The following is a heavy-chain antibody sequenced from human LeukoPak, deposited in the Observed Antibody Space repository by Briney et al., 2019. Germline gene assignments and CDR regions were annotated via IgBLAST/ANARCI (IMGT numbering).Heavy chain of an antibody. V-gene: IGHV3-30*04. J-gene: IGHJ4*02. CDR2: ISYDGSNK. Sequence: GRSLRLSCAASGFTFNNYAMHWVRQAPGKGLEWVAVISYDGSNKYYADSVKGRFTISRDNSKNTLYLQMNSLRAEDTAVYYCAKGGSCSYWGQGTLVTVSS. CDR3: AKGGSCSY. D-gene: IGHD2-15*01. CDR1: GFTFNNYA.